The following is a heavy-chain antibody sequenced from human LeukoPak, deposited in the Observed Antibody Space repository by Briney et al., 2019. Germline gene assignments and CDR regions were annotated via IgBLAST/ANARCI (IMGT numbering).Heavy chain of an antibody. V-gene: IGHV1-69*05. D-gene: IGHD5-12*01. CDR1: GGTFSSYA. CDR3: ARGPSGGYNGDGFDY. CDR2: IIPLFRTT. J-gene: IGHJ4*02. Sequence: SVKVSCKASGGTFSSYAVSWVRQAPGQGLEWMGRIIPLFRTTNYAQNFQGRVTITTDESTSTAYMELSSLRSEDTAVYYCARGPSGGYNGDGFDYWGQGTLVTVSS.